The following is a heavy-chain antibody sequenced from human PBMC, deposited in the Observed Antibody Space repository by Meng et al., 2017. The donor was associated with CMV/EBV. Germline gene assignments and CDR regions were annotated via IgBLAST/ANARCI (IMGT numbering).Heavy chain of an antibody. J-gene: IGHJ4*02. D-gene: IGHD6-19*01. CDR3: ARRSVAVAGKYLDS. V-gene: IGHV4-39*07. CDR2: VFYSGSA. CDR1: GGSVSSGIHY. Sequence: SETLSLTCTVSGGSVSSGIHYWEWIRQPPGQGLEWIGSVFYSGSAHYNPSLKSPVTISVDTSKNQFSLKLSSVTAADTAVYYCARRSVAVAGKYLDSWGQGTLVTVSS.